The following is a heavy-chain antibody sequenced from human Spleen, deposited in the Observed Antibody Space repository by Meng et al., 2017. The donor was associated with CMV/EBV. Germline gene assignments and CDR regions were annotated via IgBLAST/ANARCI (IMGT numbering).Heavy chain of an antibody. CDR1: TYY. J-gene: IGHJ3*02. Sequence: TYYMHWVREAAGQGLEWMGVISPNDAHTNYAQRFQGRVNMTRDTSTSTVYMELSSLRSEDTAVYYCARIWALGYCNDTHCYNDFDIWGQGTMVTVSS. D-gene: IGHD2-2*02. CDR3: ARIWALGYCNDTHCYNDFDI. CDR2: ISPNDAHT. V-gene: IGHV1-46*01.